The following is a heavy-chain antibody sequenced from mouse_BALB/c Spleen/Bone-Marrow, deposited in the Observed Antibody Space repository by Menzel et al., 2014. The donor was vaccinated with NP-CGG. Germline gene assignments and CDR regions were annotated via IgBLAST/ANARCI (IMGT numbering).Heavy chain of an antibody. CDR1: GFNIKDTY. CDR3: SRGTRYYFDY. Sequence: EVQLQQSGAELVKPGASVKLSCTTSGFNIKDTYIHWVKRRPEQGLDWIGRIDPADDTTIYDPKFQGKATITTDTSSSMAYLQLSSLTSEDAAVYFCSRGTRYYFDYWGQGTTLTVSS. CDR2: IDPADDTT. V-gene: IGHV14-3*02. J-gene: IGHJ2*01. D-gene: IGHD1-1*01.